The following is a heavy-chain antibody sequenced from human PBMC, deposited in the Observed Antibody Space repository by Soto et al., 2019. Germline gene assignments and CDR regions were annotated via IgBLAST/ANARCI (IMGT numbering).Heavy chain of an antibody. CDR1: GASMTTGGFS. CDR2: VYHRAST. D-gene: IGHD2-15*01. Sequence: KPSETLSLTCAVSGASMTTGGFSWTWVRQPPGGGLEWIGHVYHRASTQYNPSLKGRVSISVDTSRSLFSLRLTSLTAADTAVYFRTRGSAAPLSLLHFDTWGQGTPVTVSS. CDR3: TRGSAAPLSLLHFDT. J-gene: IGHJ4*02. V-gene: IGHV4-30-2*01.